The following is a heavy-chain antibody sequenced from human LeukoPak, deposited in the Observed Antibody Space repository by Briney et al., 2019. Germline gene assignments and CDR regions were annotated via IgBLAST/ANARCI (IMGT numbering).Heavy chain of an antibody. D-gene: IGHD3-22*01. V-gene: IGHV4-39*07. J-gene: IGHJ5*02. CDR3: ARGLGTYYYDSSGYLA. CDR2: IYYSGST. CDR1: GGSISSSSYY. Sequence: PSETLSLTCTVSGGSISSSSYYWGWIRQPPGKGLEWIGSIYYSGSTYYNPSLKSRVTISVDTSKNQFSLKLSSVTAADTAVYYCARGLGTYYYDSSGYLAWGQGTLVTVSS.